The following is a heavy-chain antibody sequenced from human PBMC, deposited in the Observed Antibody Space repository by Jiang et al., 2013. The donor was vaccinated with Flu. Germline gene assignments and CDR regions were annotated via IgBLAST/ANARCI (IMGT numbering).Heavy chain of an antibody. CDR2: IYYSGST. D-gene: IGHD4-23*01. CDR1: GGSISSSSYY. CDR3: ARLLGYGGNPFDY. Sequence: PGLVKPSETLSLTCTVSGGSISSSSYYWGWIRQPPGKGLEWIGSIYYSGSTYYNPSLKSRVTISVDTSKNQFSLKLSSVTAADTAVYYCARLLGYGGNPFDYWGQGTLVTVSS. V-gene: IGHV4-39*01. J-gene: IGHJ4*02.